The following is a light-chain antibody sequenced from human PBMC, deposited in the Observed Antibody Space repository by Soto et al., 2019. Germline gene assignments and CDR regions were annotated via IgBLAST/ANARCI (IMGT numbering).Light chain of an antibody. CDR1: SSDVGGYNS. CDR3: CSYAGSPYV. J-gene: IGLJ1*01. CDR2: DVS. Sequence: QSALTQPRSVSGSPGQSVAISCTGTSSDVGGYNSVSWYQQHPGKAPKLMIYDVSKRPSGVPDRFSGSKSGNTASLTISGLQAGDEADYYCCSYAGSPYVFGTGTKLTVL. V-gene: IGLV2-11*01.